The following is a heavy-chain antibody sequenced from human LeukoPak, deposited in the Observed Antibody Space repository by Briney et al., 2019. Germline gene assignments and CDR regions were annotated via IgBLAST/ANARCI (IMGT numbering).Heavy chain of an antibody. V-gene: IGHV4-31*03. Sequence: PSETLPLTCTVSGASINSGGYYWNWIRQHPGKGLEWIGYVYYSGSTYYNPSLKSRITISVDTSKNQFSLKLSSVTAADTAVYYCARRSTRPGLDYWGQGTLVTVSS. D-gene: IGHD1-14*01. CDR1: GASINSGGYY. J-gene: IGHJ4*02. CDR3: ARRSTRPGLDY. CDR2: VYYSGST.